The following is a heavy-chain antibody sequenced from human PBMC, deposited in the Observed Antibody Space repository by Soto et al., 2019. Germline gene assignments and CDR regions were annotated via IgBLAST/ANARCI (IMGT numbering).Heavy chain of an antibody. CDR2: IHSDRSST. CDR1: GFTFRYYW. CDR3: ARGDRGAFDL. Sequence: EVQLVESGGGLVQPGESLRLSCAASGFTFRYYWMHWVRQAPGEGLVWVSRIHSDRSSTTHADCVKGRFPISRDNARKTLDLQMNSLSAQDTAVYYCARGDRGAFDLWGQGTVVTVSS. J-gene: IGHJ3*01. D-gene: IGHD1-26*01. V-gene: IGHV3-74*01.